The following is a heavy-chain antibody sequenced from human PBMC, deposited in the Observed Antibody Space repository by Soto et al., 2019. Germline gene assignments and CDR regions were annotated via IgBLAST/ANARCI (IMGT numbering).Heavy chain of an antibody. CDR2: ISYDGSNK. V-gene: IGHV3-30-3*01. CDR3: ARDYGCSGGSCPDY. J-gene: IGHJ4*02. CDR1: GFTFSSYA. Sequence: QVQLVESGGGVVQPGRSLRLSCAASGFTFSSYAMHWVRQAPGKGLEWVAVISYDGSNKYYADSVKGRFTISRDNSKNMLYLQMNSLRAEDTAVYYCARDYGCSGGSCPDYWGQGTLVTVSS. D-gene: IGHD2-15*01.